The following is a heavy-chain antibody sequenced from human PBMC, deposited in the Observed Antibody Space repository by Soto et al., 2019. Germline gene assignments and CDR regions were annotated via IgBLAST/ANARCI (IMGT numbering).Heavy chain of an antibody. CDR3: ARGRIQLWYPFDY. Sequence: SETLSLTCAVSGGFISSSNWWSWVRQPPGKGLEWIGEIYHSGSTNHNPSLKSRVTISVDKPKNQFSLKLSSVTAADTAVYYCARGRIQLWYPFDYWGQGTLVTVSS. D-gene: IGHD5-18*01. J-gene: IGHJ4*02. CDR2: IYHSGST. CDR1: GGFISSSNW. V-gene: IGHV4-4*02.